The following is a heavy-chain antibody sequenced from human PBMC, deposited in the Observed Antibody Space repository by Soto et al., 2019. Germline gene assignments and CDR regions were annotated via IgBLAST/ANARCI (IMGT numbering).Heavy chain of an antibody. D-gene: IGHD2-21*02. J-gene: IGHJ4*02. CDR3: ARVGTFCGGDCYLIDY. CDR2: IYYSGST. Sequence: PSETLSLTCTVSGGSISSYYWSWIRQPPGKGLEWIGYIYYSGSTNYNTSLKSRVTIAVDTSKNQFSLKLSSVTAADTAVYYCARVGTFCGGDCYLIDYWGQGTLVTVS. CDR1: GGSISSYY. V-gene: IGHV4-59*01.